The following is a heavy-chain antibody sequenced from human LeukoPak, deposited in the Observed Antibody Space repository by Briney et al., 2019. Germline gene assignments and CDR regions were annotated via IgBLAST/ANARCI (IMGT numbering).Heavy chain of an antibody. CDR2: ISASGSKI. J-gene: IGHJ4*02. CDR3: ARERVACNGDCYDY. CDR1: GLAFSNYE. V-gene: IGHV3-48*03. Sequence: PGGSLRLSCAASGLAFSNYEMNWVRQAPGKGLEWVSYISASGSKIYYAGSVKGRFTISRDNAKNSLYLQMNSLRADDTAVYYCARERVACNGDCYDYWGQGTLATVSS. D-gene: IGHD2/OR15-2a*01.